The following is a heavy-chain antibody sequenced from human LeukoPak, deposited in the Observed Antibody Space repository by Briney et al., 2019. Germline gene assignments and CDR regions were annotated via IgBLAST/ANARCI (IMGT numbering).Heavy chain of an antibody. CDR3: ARRAGAYSHPYDY. D-gene: IGHD4/OR15-4a*01. J-gene: IGHJ4*02. Sequence: GGSLRLSCAASGFTFSSYWMSRVHQAPGKGLEWVSFIYSDNTHYSDSVKGRFTISRDNSKNTLYLQMNSLRAEDTAVYYCARRAGAYSHPYDYWGQGTLVTVSS. CDR2: IYSDNT. CDR1: GFTFSSYW. V-gene: IGHV3-53*05.